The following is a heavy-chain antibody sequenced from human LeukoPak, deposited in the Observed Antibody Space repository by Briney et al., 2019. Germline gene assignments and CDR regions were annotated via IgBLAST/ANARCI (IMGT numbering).Heavy chain of an antibody. D-gene: IGHD1-20*01. J-gene: IGHJ4*02. CDR1: GFTFYDYA. CDR3: AITGTGILGQFDY. V-gene: IGHV3-9*01. CDR2: LSGRSERT. Sequence: RRSLRLSSAASGFTFYDYAMHGVPPAPGKGLEWGSGLSGRSERTYYVDPVKGRFTISRDNAKNSLYLQMNSLRAEDTAVYYCAITGTGILGQFDYWGQGTLVTVSS.